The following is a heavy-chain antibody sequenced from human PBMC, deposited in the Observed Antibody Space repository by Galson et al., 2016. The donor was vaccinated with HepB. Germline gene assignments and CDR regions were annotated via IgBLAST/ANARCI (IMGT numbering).Heavy chain of an antibody. CDR3: TPDAYCGGDCNWFDP. V-gene: IGHV1-24*01. D-gene: IGHD2-21*02. CDR1: GYTLTELS. CDR2: FDPENGET. J-gene: IGHJ5*02. Sequence: SVKVSCKVSGYTLTELSMHWVRQAPGKGLEWMGGFDPENGETMYAQKFQGRLTMTEDTSIDTAYMELSSLRSEDTAVYYCTPDAYCGGDCNWFDPWGQGTLVIVSS.